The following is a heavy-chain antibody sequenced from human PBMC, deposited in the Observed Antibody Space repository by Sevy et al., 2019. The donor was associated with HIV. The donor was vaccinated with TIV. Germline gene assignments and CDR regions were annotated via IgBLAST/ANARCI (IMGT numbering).Heavy chain of an antibody. CDR3: ARHVGKQWLGYYYYYYYMDV. J-gene: IGHJ6*03. D-gene: IGHD6-19*01. V-gene: IGHV4-38-2*01. CDR1: GYSISSGYY. CDR2: IYHSGST. Sequence: SETLSLTCAVSGYSISSGYYWGWIRQPPGKGLEWIGSIYHSGSTYYNPSLKSRVTISVDTSKNQFSLKLSSVTAADTAVYYCARHVGKQWLGYYYYYYYMDVWGIGTTVTVSS.